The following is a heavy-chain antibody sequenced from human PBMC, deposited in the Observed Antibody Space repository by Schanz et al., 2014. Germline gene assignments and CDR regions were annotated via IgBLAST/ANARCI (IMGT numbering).Heavy chain of an antibody. V-gene: IGHV3-7*03. Sequence: DVQLVESGGTLVQPGGSLIISCAASGFTFSHYWLSWVRPTPGKRLEWVANIRQDGSAKFYVDSVNSRFTISRDNAKNSLFLQMSSLRAEDTALYYCAKGRTSMVYDMDVWGQGTTVTVSS. D-gene: IGHD5-18*01. CDR1: GFTFSHYW. CDR3: AKGRTSMVYDMDV. CDR2: IRQDGSAK. J-gene: IGHJ6*02.